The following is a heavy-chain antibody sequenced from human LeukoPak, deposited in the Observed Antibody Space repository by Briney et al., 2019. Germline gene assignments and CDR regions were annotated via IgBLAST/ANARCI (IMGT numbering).Heavy chain of an antibody. Sequence: SETLSLTCSVSGGSVSSESYYWNWIRQPPGKRLEWIGYIYDSGSTNYNPSLKTRVTISVDSSKNQFSLKLSSVTAADTALYYCARVMGYCSPTRCSAQHYGMDVWGHGTTVTVSS. CDR3: ARVMGYCSPTRCSAQHYGMDV. D-gene: IGHD2-15*01. CDR1: GGSVSSESYY. J-gene: IGHJ6*02. CDR2: IYDSGST. V-gene: IGHV4-61*01.